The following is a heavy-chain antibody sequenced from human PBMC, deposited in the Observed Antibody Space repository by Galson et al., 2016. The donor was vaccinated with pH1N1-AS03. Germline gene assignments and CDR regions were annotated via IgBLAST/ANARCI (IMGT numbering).Heavy chain of an antibody. J-gene: IGHJ5*01. V-gene: IGHV5-51*01. D-gene: IGHD6-19*01. CDR1: AYTFANYW. CDR2: MYPANFDT. Sequence: QSGAEVKKPGESLKISCKASAYTFANYWIVWVRQMPGKGLEWMGVMYPANFDTRYSPSFQGHVTISADTSITTAYLQWSSLRASDTAMYYCARRISVTGGEFDSWGQGTLVTVSS. CDR3: ARRISVTGGEFDS.